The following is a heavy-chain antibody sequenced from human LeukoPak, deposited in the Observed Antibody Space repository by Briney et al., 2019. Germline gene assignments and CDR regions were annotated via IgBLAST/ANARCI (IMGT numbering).Heavy chain of an antibody. D-gene: IGHD3-10*01. J-gene: IGHJ4*02. CDR1: GGSFSGYY. V-gene: IGHV4-34*01. CDR3: ARFGAIGYYGSGSYYNPGRKLRYFDY. Sequence: PSETLSLTCAVYGGSFSGYYWSWIRQPPGKGLEWIGEINHSGSTNYNPSLKSRVTISVDTSKNQFSLKLSSVTAADTAVYYCARFGAIGYYGSGSYYNPGRKLRYFDYWGQGTLVTVSS. CDR2: INHSGST.